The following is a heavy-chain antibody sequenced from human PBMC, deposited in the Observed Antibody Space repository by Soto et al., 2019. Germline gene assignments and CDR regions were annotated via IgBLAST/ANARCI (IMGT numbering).Heavy chain of an antibody. CDR1: GGSISSYY. CDR2: IYTSGST. Sequence: QVQLQESGPGLVKPSETLSLTCTVSGGSISSYYWSWIRQPARKGLERIGRIYTSGSTNYNPSLKSRVTMSVDTSKNQFSLKLSSVTAADTAVYYCARGRIYGMDVWGQGTTVTVSS. CDR3: ARGRIYGMDV. V-gene: IGHV4-4*07. J-gene: IGHJ6*02.